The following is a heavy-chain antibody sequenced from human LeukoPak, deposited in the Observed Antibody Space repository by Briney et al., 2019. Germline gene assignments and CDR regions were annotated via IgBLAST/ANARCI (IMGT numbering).Heavy chain of an antibody. CDR1: GFTFSSYA. J-gene: IGHJ4*02. CDR2: ISGSGGST. CDR3: AKDILNYGDYEVTPRFDY. D-gene: IGHD4-17*01. V-gene: IGHV3-23*01. Sequence: GGSLRLSCAASGFTFSSYAMSWVRQAPGKGLEWVSAISGSGGSTYYADSVKGRFTISRGNSKNTLYLQMNSLRAEDTAVYYCAKDILNYGDYEVTPRFDYWGQGTLVTVSS.